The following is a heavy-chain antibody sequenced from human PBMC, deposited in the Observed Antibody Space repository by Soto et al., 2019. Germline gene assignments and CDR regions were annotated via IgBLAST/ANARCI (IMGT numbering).Heavy chain of an antibody. CDR1: GGSFSGYY. J-gene: IGHJ4*02. CDR3: ARDRRGGTQRGSDY. D-gene: IGHD1-7*01. Sequence: QVQLQQWGAGLLKPSETLSLTCAVYGGSFSGYYWSWIRQPPGKGLEWIGEINHSGSTNYNPSLKSRVTISVDTSKNQFSLKLSSVTAADTAVYYCARDRRGGTQRGSDYWGQGTLVTVSS. V-gene: IGHV4-34*01. CDR2: INHSGST.